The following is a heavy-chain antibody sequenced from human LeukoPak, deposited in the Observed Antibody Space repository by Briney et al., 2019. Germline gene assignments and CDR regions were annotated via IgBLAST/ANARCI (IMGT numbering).Heavy chain of an antibody. Sequence: PSETLSLTCTVSGGSISSYYWSWIRQPPGKGLEWIGYIYYSGSTNYNPSLKSRVTISVDTSKNQFSLKLSSVTAADTAVYDCARHEAVTTITTDAFDIWGQGTMVTVSS. CDR2: IYYSGST. D-gene: IGHD5-12*01. V-gene: IGHV4-59*08. CDR1: GGSISSYY. J-gene: IGHJ3*02. CDR3: ARHEAVTTITTDAFDI.